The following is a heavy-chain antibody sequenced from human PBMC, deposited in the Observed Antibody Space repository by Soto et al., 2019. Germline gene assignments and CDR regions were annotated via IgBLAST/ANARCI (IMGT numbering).Heavy chain of an antibody. Sequence: QVQLVQSGAELKKPGSSVNDSCKASGDTFSGYPINWVRQAPGEGLEWMGRIIPVFGTTNDAQRFEGRVTFTADESTNTAYMELRGLLSEDTAVYYCARDGGFGELKYWGPGTLVTVSS. D-gene: IGHD3-10*01. CDR1: GDTFSGYP. V-gene: IGHV1-69*18. CDR3: ARDGGFGELKY. J-gene: IGHJ4*02. CDR2: IIPVFGTT.